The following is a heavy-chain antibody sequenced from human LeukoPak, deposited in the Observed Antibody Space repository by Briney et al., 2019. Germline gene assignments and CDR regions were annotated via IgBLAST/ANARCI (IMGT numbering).Heavy chain of an antibody. CDR1: GGSISSGGYS. V-gene: IGHV4-30-2*01. CDR2: IYHSGRT. D-gene: IGHD3-22*01. CDR3: ARAPSSGYFFDY. J-gene: IGHJ4*02. Sequence: PSETLSLTCAVSGGSISSGGYSSSWIRHPPGKGLEWMGYIYHSGRTYYNPSLKSRVTISVDRSKNQFSLKLSSVTAADTAVYYCARAPSSGYFFDYWGQGTLVTVSS.